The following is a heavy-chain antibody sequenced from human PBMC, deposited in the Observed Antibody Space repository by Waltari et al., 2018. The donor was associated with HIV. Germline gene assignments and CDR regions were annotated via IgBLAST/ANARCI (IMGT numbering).Heavy chain of an antibody. CDR1: GGSISTTDYY. J-gene: IGHJ5*02. CDR3: ARRPPIDGYIP. V-gene: IGHV4-39*01. CDR2: ISSSGLS. D-gene: IGHD5-12*01. Sequence: QLQLQESGPGLVKPSETLSLTCTVSGGSISTTDYYLAWLRQPPNKALEYIVSISSSGLSHYHSSLKTRATISLSTSKYPFSLRLSSVTAADTAVYYCARRPPIDGYIPWGQGTLATVSS.